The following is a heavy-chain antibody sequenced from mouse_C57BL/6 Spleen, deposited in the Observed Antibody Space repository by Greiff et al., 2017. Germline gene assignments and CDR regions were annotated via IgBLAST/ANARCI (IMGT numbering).Heavy chain of an antibody. V-gene: IGHV1-52*01. CDR3: ARSTVVAPGYVDV. CDR1: GYTFTSYW. D-gene: IGHD1-1*01. CDR2: IDPSDSET. Sequence: VQLQQPGAELVRPGSSVKLSCKASGYTFTSYWMHWVKQRPIQGLEWIGNIDPSDSETHYNQKFKDKATLTVDKSSSTAYMQLSSLTSEDSAVYDCARSTVVAPGYVDVWGKGTTVTVSS. J-gene: IGHJ1*03.